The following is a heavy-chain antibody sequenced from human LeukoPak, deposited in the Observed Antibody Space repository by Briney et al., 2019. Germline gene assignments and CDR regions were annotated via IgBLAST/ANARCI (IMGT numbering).Heavy chain of an antibody. Sequence: GGSLRLSCAASGFTFSSYWMSWVRQAPGKGLEWVAVISYDGSNKYYADSVKGRFTISRDNSKNTLYLQMNSLRAEDTAVYYCARVLYDSSGFYSGAFDYWGQGTLVTVSS. J-gene: IGHJ4*02. CDR3: ARVLYDSSGFYSGAFDY. CDR2: ISYDGSNK. D-gene: IGHD3-22*01. CDR1: GFTFSSYW. V-gene: IGHV3-30-3*01.